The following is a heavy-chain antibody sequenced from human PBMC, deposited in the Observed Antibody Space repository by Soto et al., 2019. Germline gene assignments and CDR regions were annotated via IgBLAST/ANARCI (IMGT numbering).Heavy chain of an antibody. CDR2: IYYSGST. D-gene: IGHD3-9*01. V-gene: IGHV4-59*08. Sequence: QVQLQESGPGLVKPSETLSLTCTVSGGSISSYYWSWIRQPPGKGLEWIGYIYYSGSTNYNPSLKGRFTISVDTPKNQFSLKLSSVTAADTAVYYCARHEGPDILTGYYRALDYWGQGTLVTVSS. J-gene: IGHJ4*02. CDR1: GGSISSYY. CDR3: ARHEGPDILTGYYRALDY.